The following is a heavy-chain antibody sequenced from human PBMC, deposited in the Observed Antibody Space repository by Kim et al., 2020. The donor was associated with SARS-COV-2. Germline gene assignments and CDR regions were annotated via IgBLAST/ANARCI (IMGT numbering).Heavy chain of an antibody. CDR1: GFTFDDYA. J-gene: IGHJ4*02. CDR2: ISGDGGST. D-gene: IGHD3-10*01. V-gene: IGHV3-43*02. CDR3: AKDGNDYYGSGSYSFDY. Sequence: GGSLRLSCAASGFTFDDYAMHWVRQAPGKGLEWVSLISGDGGSTYYADSVKGRFTISRDNSKNSLYLQMNSLRTEDTALYYCAKDGNDYYGSGSYSFDYWGQGTLVTVSS.